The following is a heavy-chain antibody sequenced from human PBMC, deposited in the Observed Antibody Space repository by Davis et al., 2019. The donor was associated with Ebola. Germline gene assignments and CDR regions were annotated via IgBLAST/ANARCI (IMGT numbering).Heavy chain of an antibody. Sequence: SQTLSLTCGVSGDSISSINWWSWVRQPPGKGLEWIGEIHHSGSTNFNPSLKSRVTISVDTSKNQFSLRLSSVTAADTAVYYCVRDGCPGGSCYCGDYWGQGTLVTVSS. CDR2: IHHSGST. CDR3: VRDGCPGGSCYCGDY. CDR1: GDSISSINW. D-gene: IGHD2-15*01. J-gene: IGHJ4*02. V-gene: IGHV4-4*02.